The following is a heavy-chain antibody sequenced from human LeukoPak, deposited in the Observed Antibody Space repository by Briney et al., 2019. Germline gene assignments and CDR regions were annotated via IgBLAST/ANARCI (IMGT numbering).Heavy chain of an antibody. D-gene: IGHD3-10*01. CDR3: SGSYYNEGY. Sequence: SETLSLTCTVSGGSISSYYWSWIRQPPGKGLEWIGYIYYSGSTNYNPSLKSRVTISVDTSKNQFSLKLSSVTAADMAVYYCSGSYYNEGYRGQGTLVTVSS. CDR1: GGSISSYY. CDR2: IYYSGST. V-gene: IGHV4-59*08. J-gene: IGHJ4*02.